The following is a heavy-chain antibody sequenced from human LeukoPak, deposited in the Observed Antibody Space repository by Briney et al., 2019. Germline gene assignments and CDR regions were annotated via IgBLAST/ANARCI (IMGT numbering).Heavy chain of an antibody. CDR2: INPKTGGR. CDR1: GYTXTGFY. CDR3: ATSTLGADGFDI. V-gene: IGHV1-2*02. J-gene: IGHJ3*02. D-gene: IGHD3-16*01. Sequence: ASVKVSCKASGYTXTGFYMHWVRQAPGQGLEWMGWINPKTGGRNNAHKFQGRVTMTRGTSISTAYMELSRLGSDDTALYYCATSTLGADGFDIWGQGTMVTVSS.